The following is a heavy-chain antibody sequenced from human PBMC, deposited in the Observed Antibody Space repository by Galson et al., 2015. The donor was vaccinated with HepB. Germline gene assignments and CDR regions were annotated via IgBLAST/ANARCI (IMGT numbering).Heavy chain of an antibody. CDR2: IIPILGIA. D-gene: IGHD3-22*01. J-gene: IGHJ4*02. Sequence: SVKVSCKASGGTFSSYAISWVRQAPGQGLEWMGRIIPILGIANYAQKFQGRVTITADKSTSTAYMELSSLRSEDTAVYYCARYLFPVADYDSSGYYPGAPFDYWGQGTLVTVSS. V-gene: IGHV1-69*04. CDR3: ARYLFPVADYDSSGYYPGAPFDY. CDR1: GGTFSSYA.